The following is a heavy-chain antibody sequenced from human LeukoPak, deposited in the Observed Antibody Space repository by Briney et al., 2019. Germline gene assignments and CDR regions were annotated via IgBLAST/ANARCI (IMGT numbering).Heavy chain of an antibody. CDR3: AGGPIVVVVAANWFDP. CDR2: INPSGGST. CDR1: GYTFTSYY. J-gene: IGHJ5*02. D-gene: IGHD2-15*01. Sequence: ASVKVSCKASGYTFTSYYMHWVRQAPGQGLEWMGIINPSGGSTSYAQKFQGRVTMTRDTSTSTVYMELSSLRSEDTAVYYCAGGPIVVVVAANWFDPWGQGTLVTVSS. V-gene: IGHV1-46*01.